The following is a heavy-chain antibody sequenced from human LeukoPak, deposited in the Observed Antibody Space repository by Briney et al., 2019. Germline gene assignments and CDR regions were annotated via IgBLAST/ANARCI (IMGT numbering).Heavy chain of an antibody. D-gene: IGHD6-19*01. CDR1: GFTFSSYG. CDR2: ISYDGSDK. CDR3: AKDSRQWLVRGFDY. Sequence: GGSLRLSCAASGFTFSSYGMHWVRQAPGKGLEWVALISYDGSDKYYADSVKGRFTISRDNSKNMLYLQMNSLRAEDTAVYYCAKDSRQWLVRGFDYWGQGTLVTVSS. J-gene: IGHJ4*02. V-gene: IGHV3-30*18.